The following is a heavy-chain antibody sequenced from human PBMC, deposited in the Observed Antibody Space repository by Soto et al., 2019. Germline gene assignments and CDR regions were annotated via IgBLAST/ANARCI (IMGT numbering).Heavy chain of an antibody. D-gene: IGHD1-7*01. CDR3: AIGRGITGTTMDY. Sequence: SETLSLTCAVYGGSFSGYYWSWIRQPPGKGLEWIGEINHSGSTNYNPSLKSRVTISVDTSKNQFSLKLSSVTAADTAVYYCAIGRGITGTTMDYWGPGTLVTVS. CDR1: GGSFSGYY. CDR2: INHSGST. V-gene: IGHV4-34*01. J-gene: IGHJ4*02.